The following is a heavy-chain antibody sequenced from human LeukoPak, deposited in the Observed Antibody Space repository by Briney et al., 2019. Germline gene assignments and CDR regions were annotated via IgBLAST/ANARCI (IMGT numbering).Heavy chain of an antibody. D-gene: IGHD3-3*01. V-gene: IGHV3-15*01. Sequence: GGSLRLSCAASGFTFSTVWMTWVRQTPGKGLEWVGRIKSKSEGGTADSAAPVKGRFTILRDDSKNILYLQMSSLKTEDTAVYYCATEDLQGRGGNFCDFWGQGTLVTVSS. J-gene: IGHJ1*01. CDR3: ATEDLQGRGGNFCDF. CDR1: GFTFSTVW. CDR2: IKSKSEGGTA.